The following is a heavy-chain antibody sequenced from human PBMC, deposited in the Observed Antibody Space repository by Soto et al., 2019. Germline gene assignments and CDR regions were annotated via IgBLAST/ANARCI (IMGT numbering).Heavy chain of an antibody. CDR3: ARSLTGSITIFGVASYYFDY. CDR1: GYTFTSYY. Sequence: ASVKVSCKASGYTFTSYYMHCVVQSPLQGREWMGIINPSGGSTSYAQKFQGRVTMTRDTSTSTVYMELSSLRSEDTAVYYCARSLTGSITIFGVASYYFDYWGQGTLVTVSS. V-gene: IGHV1-46*01. CDR2: INPSGGST. D-gene: IGHD3-3*01. J-gene: IGHJ4*02.